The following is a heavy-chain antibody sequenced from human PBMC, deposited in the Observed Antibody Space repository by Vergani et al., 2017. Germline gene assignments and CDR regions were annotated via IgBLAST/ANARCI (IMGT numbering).Heavy chain of an antibody. CDR1: GGSFSGYY. D-gene: IGHD6-6*01. Sequence: QVQLQQLGAGLFKPSETLSLTCAVYGGSFSGYYWSWIRQPPGKGLEWIGEINHSGSTNYNPSLKSRVTISVDTSKNQFSLKLSSVTAADTAVYNCARGGGRSIAARRFDYWGQGTLVTVSS. CDR2: INHSGST. V-gene: IGHV4-34*01. CDR3: ARGGGRSIAARRFDY. J-gene: IGHJ4*02.